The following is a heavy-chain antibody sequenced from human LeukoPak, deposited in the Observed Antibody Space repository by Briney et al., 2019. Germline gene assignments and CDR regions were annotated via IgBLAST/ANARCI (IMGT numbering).Heavy chain of an antibody. Sequence: ASVRVSCKASGYTLSDFGINWVRQAPGQGLEWVGWVTAFTDDTKSAQKFQGRVTMTTDTSTNTAYLELRSLRSDDTAVYFCTREGGSGWAPFDYWGQGALVTVSS. CDR1: GYTLSDFG. J-gene: IGHJ4*02. V-gene: IGHV1-18*01. CDR2: VTAFTDDT. D-gene: IGHD6-19*01. CDR3: TREGGSGWAPFDY.